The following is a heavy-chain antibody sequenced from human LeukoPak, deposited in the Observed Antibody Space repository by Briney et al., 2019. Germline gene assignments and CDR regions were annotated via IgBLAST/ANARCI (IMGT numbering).Heavy chain of an antibody. J-gene: IGHJ4*02. CDR2: IYSGGST. D-gene: IGHD6-19*01. CDR1: GFTVSSNY. CDR3: ARDFHVAGPLDY. Sequence: GGSLRLSCAASGFTVSSNYMSWVRQAPGKGLEWVSVIYSGGSTYYADSVKGRFTISRDNSKNTVYLQMNSLRAEDTAVYYCARDFHVAGPLDYWGQGTLVTVSS. V-gene: IGHV3-53*01.